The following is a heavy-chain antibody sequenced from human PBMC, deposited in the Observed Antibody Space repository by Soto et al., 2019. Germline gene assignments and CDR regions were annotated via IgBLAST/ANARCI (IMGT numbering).Heavy chain of an antibody. CDR2: IYHSGST. CDR1: VGSISRSNW. V-gene: IGHV4-4*02. CDR3: ARSITFHWLFFEN. J-gene: IGHJ4*02. D-gene: IGHD3-9*01. Sequence: ETLSLTCAFSVGSISRSNWWSWVRQPPGKGLEWIGEIYHSGSTNYHPSLKSRVTISVDKSKNQFSLKLTSLTAADTAVYYCARSITFHWLFFENWGQGTLDNVSS.